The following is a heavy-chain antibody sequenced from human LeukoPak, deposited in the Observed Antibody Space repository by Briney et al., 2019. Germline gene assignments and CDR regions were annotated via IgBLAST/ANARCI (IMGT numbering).Heavy chain of an antibody. D-gene: IGHD2-15*01. V-gene: IGHV1-2*02. CDR3: ARAGYCSGGSCLRNWFDP. Sequence: ASVKVSXKASGYTFTGYYMHWVRQAPGQGLEWMGWINPNSGGTNYAQKFHGRVTMTRDTSISTAYMELSRLRSDDTAVYYCARAGYCSGGSCLRNWFDPWGQGTLVTVSS. CDR1: GYTFTGYY. CDR2: INPNSGGT. J-gene: IGHJ5*02.